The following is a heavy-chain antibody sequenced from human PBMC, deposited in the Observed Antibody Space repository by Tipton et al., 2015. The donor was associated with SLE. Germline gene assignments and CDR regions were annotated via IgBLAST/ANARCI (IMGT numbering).Heavy chain of an antibody. CDR2: ISSSGSTI. V-gene: IGHV3-48*03. CDR1: GFIFSSYE. CDR3: ARAGYYGFLTDYHPSGADV. D-gene: IGHD3-9*01. Sequence: QLVQSGGGVVQPGRSLRLSCAASGFIFSSYEMNWVRQAPGKGLEWVSYISSSGSTIHYADSVKGRFTISRDDAKNSLFLQMNSLRAEDTAIYYCARAGYYGFLTDYHPSGADVWGQGTTVTVSS. J-gene: IGHJ6*02.